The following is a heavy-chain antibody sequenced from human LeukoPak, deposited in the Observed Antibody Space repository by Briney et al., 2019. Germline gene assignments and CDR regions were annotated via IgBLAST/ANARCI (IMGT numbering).Heavy chain of an antibody. CDR3: LDSSGYYAMYFQH. D-gene: IGHD3-22*01. V-gene: IGHV3-23*01. CDR1: GSTFSSHA. J-gene: IGHJ1*01. Sequence: PGGSLRLSCAASGSTFSSHAMSWVRQAPGKGLEWVSAISGSGGSTYYADSVKGRFTISRDNSKNTLYLQMNSLRAEDTAVYYCLDSSGYYAMYFQHWGQGTLVTVSS. CDR2: ISGSGGST.